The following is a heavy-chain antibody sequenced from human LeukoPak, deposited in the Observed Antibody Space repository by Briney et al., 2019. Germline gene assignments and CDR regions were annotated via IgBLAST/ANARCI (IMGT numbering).Heavy chain of an antibody. J-gene: IGHJ6*02. CDR3: ARDRSAQYGRSYYYVMDV. D-gene: IGHD1-14*01. CDR1: GFTFSSYW. CDR2: IMEDGSEK. Sequence: GSLRLSCAASGFTFSSYWMSCVRQAPGKGLEWVANIMEDGSEKYYVDSVKGRFTISRDNAKNSLYLQMNSLRTEDTAVYYCARDRSAQYGRSYYYVMDVWGQGTTVTVSS. V-gene: IGHV3-7*04.